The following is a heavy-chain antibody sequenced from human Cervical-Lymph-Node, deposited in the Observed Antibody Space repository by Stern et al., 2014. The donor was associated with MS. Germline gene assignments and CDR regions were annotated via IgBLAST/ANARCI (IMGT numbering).Heavy chain of an antibody. CDR1: GGSISSDNYY. CDR2: IYYRGST. Sequence: QVQLQESGPGLVKPSQTLSLTCTVSGGSISSDNYYWTWIRQHPGKGLEWIGHIYYRGSTYYNPSLQRPVSFSVEPSQKPFPLRLSSVTAADTAVYYCARDHFTTSLDVWGHGTTVTVS. CDR3: ARDHFTTSLDV. J-gene: IGHJ6*02. D-gene: IGHD3-22*01. V-gene: IGHV4-31*01.